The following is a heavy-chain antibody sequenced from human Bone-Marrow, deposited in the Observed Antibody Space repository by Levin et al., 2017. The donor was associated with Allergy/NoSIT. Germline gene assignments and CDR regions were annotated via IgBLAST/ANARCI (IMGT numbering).Heavy chain of an antibody. J-gene: IGHJ4*02. V-gene: IGHV5-51*01. CDR2: IYPRDSDT. CDR3: TRLHGENNGKCMVVLLAPPGD. CDR1: GYTFTNYW. D-gene: IGHD2-2*01. Sequence: KIGESLKISCTGFGYTFTNYWIGWVRQMPGKGLEWMGIIYPRDSDTRFSPSFQGQVTMSVDKSTSTAFLQWSSLRASDTATYYCTRLHGENNGKCMVVLLAPPGDWGQGTMVTVSS.